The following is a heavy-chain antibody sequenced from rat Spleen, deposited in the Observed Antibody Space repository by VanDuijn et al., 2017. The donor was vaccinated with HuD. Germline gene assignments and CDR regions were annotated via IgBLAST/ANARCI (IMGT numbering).Heavy chain of an antibody. J-gene: IGHJ2*01. CDR3: ARHELSHFFDD. CDR2: ISYDGSST. V-gene: IGHV5-29*01. CDR1: GFTFSNYG. D-gene: IGHD1-3*01. Sequence: EVQLVESGGGLVQPGKSMKLSCAASGFTFSNYGMAWVRQAPTKGLEWVATISYDGSSTYYRDSVKGRFTISRDNAKSSLYLQMNSLKSEDTATYYCARHELSHFFDDWGQGVMVTVSS.